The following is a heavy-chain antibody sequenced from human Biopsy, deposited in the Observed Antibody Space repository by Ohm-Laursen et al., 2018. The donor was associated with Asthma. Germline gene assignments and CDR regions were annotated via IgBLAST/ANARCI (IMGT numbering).Heavy chain of an antibody. Sequence: SDTLSLTCSVFGGSVSSPSHYWSWIRQSPGKGLEWIGYYSGNTNYHPSLKNRVTISVDTSKNQFSLHLSPVTAADTATYYCARGDGAFPWVPFWGQGILVTVSS. V-gene: IGHV4-61*01. CDR1: GGSVSSPSHY. CDR3: ARGDGAFPWVPF. CDR2: YSGNT. D-gene: IGHD3-10*01. J-gene: IGHJ4*02.